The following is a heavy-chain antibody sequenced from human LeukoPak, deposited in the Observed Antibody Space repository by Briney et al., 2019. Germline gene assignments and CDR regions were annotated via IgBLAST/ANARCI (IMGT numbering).Heavy chain of an antibody. CDR3: ARDWYWRFDY. CDR2: INNGGSST. V-gene: IGHV3-74*01. CDR1: GFTFSGSW. J-gene: IGHJ4*02. D-gene: IGHD1-14*01. Sequence: GGSLRLSCAASGFTFSGSWMHWVRQAPGKGLVWVSHINNGGSSTTYADPVKGRFTISRDNAKNTLYLQMNGLRAEDTAVYYCARDWYWRFDYWGQGTLVIVSS.